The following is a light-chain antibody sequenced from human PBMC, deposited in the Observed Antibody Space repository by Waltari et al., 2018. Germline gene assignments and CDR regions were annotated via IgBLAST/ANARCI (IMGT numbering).Light chain of an antibody. V-gene: IGKV1-39*01. CDR3: HQRTDWPPSLT. CDR1: QNINKY. Sequence: DIQMTQFPSSLSAAVGDRVTITCRASQNINKYLNWYQHKPGKAPKLLIYAASSLLSGVPSRFSGSGSGTDFTLTISSLEPEDFAVYYCHQRTDWPPSLTFGGGTKVEIK. CDR2: AAS. J-gene: IGKJ4*01.